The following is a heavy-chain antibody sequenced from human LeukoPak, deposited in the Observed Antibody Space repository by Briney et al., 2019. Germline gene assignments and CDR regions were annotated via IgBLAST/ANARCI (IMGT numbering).Heavy chain of an antibody. V-gene: IGHV3-21*01. J-gene: IGHJ3*02. Sequence: TGGSLRLSCAASGFTFSSYSMNWVRQAPGKGLEWVSSISSSSSYIYYADSVKGRFTISRGNAKNSLYLQMNSLRAEDTAVYYCARDXXPYYYGSGSLTHAFDIWGQGTMVTVSS. D-gene: IGHD3-10*01. CDR3: ARDXXPYYYGSGSLTHAFDI. CDR1: GFTFSSYS. CDR2: ISSSSSYI.